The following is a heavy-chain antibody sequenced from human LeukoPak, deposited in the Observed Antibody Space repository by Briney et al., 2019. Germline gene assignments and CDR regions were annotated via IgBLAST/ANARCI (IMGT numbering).Heavy chain of an antibody. V-gene: IGHV1-2*02. CDR2: INPNSGGT. CDR1: GYTFTGYY. J-gene: IGHJ6*02. D-gene: IGHD2-15*01. CDR3: ARDGVVVAPFYYYYGMDV. Sequence: GASVKVSCKASGYTFTGYYMHWVRQAPGQGLEWMGWINPNSGGTNYAQKFQGRVTVTRDTSISTAYMELSRLRSDDTAVYYCARDGVVVAPFYYYYGMDVWGQGTTVTVSS.